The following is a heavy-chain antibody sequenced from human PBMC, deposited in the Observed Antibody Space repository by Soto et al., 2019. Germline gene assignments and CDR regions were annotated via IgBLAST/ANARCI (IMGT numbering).Heavy chain of an antibody. CDR3: ASALGYSGYAGMDV. V-gene: IGHV1-18*01. Sequence: QVKLVQSGGEVKRPGASVKVSCKASGYTFTIYGINWVRQAPGQGLEWMGWISPDNGNTNYEQKLQGRVTMTTDTATSRAYVELRSLRSDATAVYYCASALGYSGYAGMDVWGQGTTVTGSS. CDR1: GYTFTIYG. D-gene: IGHD5-12*01. J-gene: IGHJ6*02. CDR2: ISPDNGNT.